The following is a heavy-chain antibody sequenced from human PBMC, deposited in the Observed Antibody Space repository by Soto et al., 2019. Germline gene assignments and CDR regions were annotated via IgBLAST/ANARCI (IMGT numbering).Heavy chain of an antibody. V-gene: IGHV6-1*01. CDR1: GDSVSSNSAA. Sequence: SQTLSLTCAISGDSVSSNSAAWNWIRQSPSRGLEWLGRTYYRSKWYNDYAVSVESRITINPDTSKNQFSLQLNSVTPEDTALYYCARLDSSGYYNAFDIWGQGTMVTVSS. J-gene: IGHJ3*02. D-gene: IGHD3-22*01. CDR3: ARLDSSGYYNAFDI. CDR2: TYYRSKWYN.